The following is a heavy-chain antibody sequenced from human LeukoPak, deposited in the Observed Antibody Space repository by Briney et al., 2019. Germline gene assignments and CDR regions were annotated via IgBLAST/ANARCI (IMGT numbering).Heavy chain of an antibody. CDR2: INHSGST. CDR3: ARGRIVGARNFDY. J-gene: IGHJ4*02. CDR1: GGSFSGYY. Sequence: TSETLSLTCAVYGGSFSGYYWSWIRQPPGKGLEWIGEINHSGSTNYNPSLKGRVTISVDTSKNQFSLKLSSVTAADTAVYYCARGRIVGARNFDYWGQGTLVTVSS. D-gene: IGHD1-26*01. V-gene: IGHV4-34*01.